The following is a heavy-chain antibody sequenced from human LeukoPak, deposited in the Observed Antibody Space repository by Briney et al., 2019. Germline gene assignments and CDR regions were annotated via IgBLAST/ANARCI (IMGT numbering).Heavy chain of an antibody. CDR3: ARDWPFYCSSTSCHSGYYLDY. CDR1: GFTFSSYS. J-gene: IGHJ4*02. V-gene: IGHV3-21*01. Sequence: PGGSLRLSCAASGFTFSSYSMNWVRQAPGKGLEWVSSISSSSSYIYYADSVKGRFTISRDNAKNSLYLQMNSLRAEDTAVYYCARDWPFYCSSTSCHSGYYLDYWGQGTLVTVSS. CDR2: ISSSSSYI. D-gene: IGHD2-2*02.